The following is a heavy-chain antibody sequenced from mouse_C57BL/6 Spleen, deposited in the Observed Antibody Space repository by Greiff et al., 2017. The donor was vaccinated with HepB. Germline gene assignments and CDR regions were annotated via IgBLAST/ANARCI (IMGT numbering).Heavy chain of an antibody. J-gene: IGHJ2*01. CDR2: INPYNGGT. V-gene: IGHV1-19*01. D-gene: IGHD2-3*01. CDR3: ARSGWGGDFDY. CDR1: GYTFTDYY. Sequence: EVQLQQSGPVLVKPGASVKMSCKASGYTFTDYYMNWVKQSHGKSLEWIGVINPYNGGTSYNQKFKGKAKLIVDKSSSTAYMERNSLTSEDSAVYYCARSGWGGDFDYWGQGTTLTVSS.